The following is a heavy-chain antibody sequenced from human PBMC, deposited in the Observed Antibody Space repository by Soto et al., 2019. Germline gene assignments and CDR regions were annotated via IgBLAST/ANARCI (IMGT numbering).Heavy chain of an antibody. V-gene: IGHV3-74*01. CDR3: VRDQDGPGACMDV. J-gene: IGHJ6*02. CDR2: INSDGSST. Sequence: EVQLVESGGGLVQPGGYLRLSCAASGFTFSTYWMHWVRQAPGKGLVWVSRINSDGSSTTYADSVKGRFTMSRDNAKNTLYLQMNSLRAEDTAVYYCVRDQDGPGACMDVWGQGTTVTVSS. CDR1: GFTFSTYW. D-gene: IGHD1-26*01.